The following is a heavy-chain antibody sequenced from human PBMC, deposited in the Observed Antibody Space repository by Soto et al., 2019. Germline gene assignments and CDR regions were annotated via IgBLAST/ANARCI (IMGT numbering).Heavy chain of an antibody. CDR2: ISRGGDYI. D-gene: IGHD1-26*01. J-gene: IGHJ5*02. V-gene: IGHV3-21*01. CDR3: TRDQGGSYDSWFDP. Sequence: EVQVVESGGGLVQPGGSLRLSCSFTFSMYSMNWVRQAPGKGLEWVASISRGGDYIKYADSVKDRFTISRDNAKNSVSLQMNSLRVDDTAIYFCTRDQGGSYDSWFDPWGQGTLVTVSS. CDR1: FTFSMYS.